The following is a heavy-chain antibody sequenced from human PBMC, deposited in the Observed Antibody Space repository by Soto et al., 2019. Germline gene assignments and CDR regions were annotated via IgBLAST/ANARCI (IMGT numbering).Heavy chain of an antibody. Sequence: SVKVSCKASGGTFSSYTISWVRQAPGQGLEWMGRIIPILGIANYAQKFQGRVTITADKSTSTAYMELSSLRSEDTAVYYCARGSGGYDWEDDYWGQGTLVTVSS. CDR3: ARGSGGYDWEDDY. V-gene: IGHV1-69*02. CDR2: IIPILGIA. CDR1: GGTFSSYT. D-gene: IGHD5-12*01. J-gene: IGHJ4*02.